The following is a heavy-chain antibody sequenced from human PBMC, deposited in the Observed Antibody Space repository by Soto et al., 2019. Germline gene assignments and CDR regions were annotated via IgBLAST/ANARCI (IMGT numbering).Heavy chain of an antibody. Sequence: QVPLMQSGAEVKKPGASVKVSCKASGYTFTGYYLHWIRQAPGQGLEWMGWMRPDSGGANYAQKFQGRVSMTRDTSISTFYMELSRLRSDDTAVYYCARDPHEGVYDYWGQGTLVTVSS. D-gene: IGHD3-16*01. CDR1: GYTFTGYY. CDR3: ARDPHEGVYDY. V-gene: IGHV1-2*02. J-gene: IGHJ4*02. CDR2: MRPDSGGA.